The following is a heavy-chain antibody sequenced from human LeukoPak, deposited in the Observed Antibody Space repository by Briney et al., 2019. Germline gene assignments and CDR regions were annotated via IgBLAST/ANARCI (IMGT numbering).Heavy chain of an antibody. CDR2: ISDSGDST. J-gene: IGHJ4*02. CDR3: AKDQYYYYDSSGSYHGAPFEY. V-gene: IGHV3-23*01. CDR1: GFTFTSSA. D-gene: IGHD3-22*01. Sequence: GGSLRLSCSASGFTFTSSAMTWVRQLPGKGLDWVSTISDSGDSTYYADSVKGRFTISKDNTKNRLSLQMSGLRAEDTAVYYCAKDQYYYYDSSGSYHGAPFEYWGQGALVTVSA.